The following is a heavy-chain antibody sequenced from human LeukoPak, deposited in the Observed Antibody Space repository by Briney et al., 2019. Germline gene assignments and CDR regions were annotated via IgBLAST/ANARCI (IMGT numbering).Heavy chain of an antibody. J-gene: IGHJ4*02. V-gene: IGHV4-31*03. CDR3: AAEGIAAAVDY. CDR1: VGSISSVGYY. CDR2: IYYSGST. D-gene: IGHD6-13*01. Sequence: SQTLSLTCTLSVGSISSVGYYWTWIRQHPGKGLEWIGYIYYSGSTYYNPSLKSRVTISVGTSKNQFSLKLSSVTAADTAVYYCAAEGIAAAVDYWGQGTLVTVSS.